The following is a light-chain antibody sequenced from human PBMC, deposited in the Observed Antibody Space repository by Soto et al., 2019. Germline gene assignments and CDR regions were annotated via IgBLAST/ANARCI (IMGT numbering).Light chain of an antibody. CDR2: ANS. CDR1: RSNIGTGYD. Sequence: QSVLTQPPSVSGAPGQRVTISCAGSRSNIGTGYDVHWYQQLPGTAPKLLIYANSNRPSGVPDRFSGSKSDTSASLAIAGLQAEDEADYYCQSYDSALSGWVFGGGTKLTVL. J-gene: IGLJ3*02. CDR3: QSYDSALSGWV. V-gene: IGLV1-40*01.